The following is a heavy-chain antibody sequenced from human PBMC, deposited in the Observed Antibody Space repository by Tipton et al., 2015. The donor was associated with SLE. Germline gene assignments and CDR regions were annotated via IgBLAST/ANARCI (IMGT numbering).Heavy chain of an antibody. Sequence: GSLRLSCAASGFTFSSYGMHWVRQAPGKGLEWVAFIRYDGSNKYYTDSVKGRFTISRDSSKNMLYLQMNSLRPEDTAVYFCARRITLDYWGQGTLVTVSS. CDR3: ARRITLDY. CDR2: IRYDGSNK. J-gene: IGHJ4*02. D-gene: IGHD3-16*01. V-gene: IGHV3-30*02. CDR1: GFTFSSYG.